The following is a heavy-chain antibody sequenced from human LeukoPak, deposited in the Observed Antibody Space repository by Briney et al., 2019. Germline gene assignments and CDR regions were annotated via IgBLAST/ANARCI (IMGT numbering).Heavy chain of an antibody. V-gene: IGHV4-31*03. CDR1: GGSISSGDYC. CDR2: IYYSGST. Sequence: SETLSLTCTVSGGSISSGDYCWSWIRQHPGKGLEWIGNIYYSGSTYYNPSLKSRVTISVDTSKSQFSLKLSSVTAADTAVYYCAREGYDSSYYYYLDYWGQGTLVTVSS. CDR3: AREGYDSSYYYYLDY. D-gene: IGHD3-22*01. J-gene: IGHJ4*02.